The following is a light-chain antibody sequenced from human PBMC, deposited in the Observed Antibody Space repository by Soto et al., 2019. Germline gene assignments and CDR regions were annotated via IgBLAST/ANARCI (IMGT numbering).Light chain of an antibody. CDR1: SSDVGFYNY. CDR3: TSYTTISTLV. J-gene: IGLJ3*02. CDR2: DVT. V-gene: IGLV2-14*01. Sequence: QSALTQPASVSGSPGQSITISCTGTSSDVGFYNYVSWYRQHPGKAPKLMIYDVTNRPSGISNRFSGSKSGNTASLTISGLQAEDEADYYCTSYTTISTLVFGGGTKVTVL.